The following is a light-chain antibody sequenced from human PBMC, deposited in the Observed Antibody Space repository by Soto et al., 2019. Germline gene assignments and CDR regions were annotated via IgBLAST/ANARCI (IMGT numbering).Light chain of an antibody. J-gene: IGLJ2*01. CDR1: SNDVGGYDY. Sequence: QSVLTQPASVSGSPGQSITISCTGTSNDVGGYDYVSWYQQHPGKAPKLMIYDVSHRLSGVSNRFCASKTGNAASLTISGLHAEAEADYYCRSYTSSSTLVVFGGGTK. CDR2: DVS. CDR3: RSYTSSSTLVV. V-gene: IGLV2-14*01.